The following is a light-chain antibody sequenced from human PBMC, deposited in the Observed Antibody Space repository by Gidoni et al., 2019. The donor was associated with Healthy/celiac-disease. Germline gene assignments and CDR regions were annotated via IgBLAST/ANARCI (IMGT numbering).Light chain of an antibody. CDR3: QQHFGTPQT. J-gene: IGKJ1*01. CDR2: WAS. CDR1: QSVLYSSNNKNY. V-gene: IGKV4-1*01. Sequence: IVMTQSPDSLAVSLGERATINCKSSQSVLYSSNNKNYLAWYQQKPGQPPKLLIYWASTRESGVPDRFSGSGSGTDFTLTISSLQAEDVAVYYCQQHFGTPQTFGQGTKVEI.